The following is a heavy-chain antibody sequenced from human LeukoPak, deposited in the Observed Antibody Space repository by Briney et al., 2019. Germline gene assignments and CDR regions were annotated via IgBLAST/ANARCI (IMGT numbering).Heavy chain of an antibody. V-gene: IGHV3-64*01. CDR3: VKAIDGYNQPDYFDY. J-gene: IGHJ4*02. Sequence: GGSLRLSCAASGFTFSSYAMNWVRQAPGKGLEYVSAISSSGGSTSYANSVKGRFIISRDNSKNTLYLQMSSLRAEDTAVYYCVKAIDGYNQPDYFDYWGQGTLVTVSS. CDR1: GFTFSSYA. CDR2: ISSSGGST. D-gene: IGHD5-24*01.